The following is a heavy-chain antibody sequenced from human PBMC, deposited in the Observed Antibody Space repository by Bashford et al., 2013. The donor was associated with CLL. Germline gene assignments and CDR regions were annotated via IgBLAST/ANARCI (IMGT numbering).Heavy chain of an antibody. CDR3: ARGSLLVFFDY. CDR2: IDYSGRP. CDR1: GDSINSDGFY. D-gene: IGHD3-16*01. Sequence: TLSLTCTVSGDSINSDGFYWSWIRQRPGKGLEWIGYIDYSGRPDYNPSLTGRLTMSIDISKNQFSLHLTSVTAADTALYFCARGSLLVFFDYWGQGTMVTVSS. V-gene: IGHV4-31*03. J-gene: IGHJ4*03.